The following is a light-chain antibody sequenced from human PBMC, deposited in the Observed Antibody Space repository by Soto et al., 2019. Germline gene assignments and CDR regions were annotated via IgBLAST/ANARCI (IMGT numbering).Light chain of an antibody. CDR2: AAS. J-gene: IGKJ1*01. Sequence: DIQMTQSPSSLSASVGDRVTITCRASQSIGIYLNWYQKKPGKAPKLLIHAASTLQSGAPSTLSGSGYGTDFALTISSLQPEDIATYYCHQTFDNTWTFAQGTKVDIX. CDR3: HQTFDNTWT. V-gene: IGKV1-39*01. CDR1: QSIGIY.